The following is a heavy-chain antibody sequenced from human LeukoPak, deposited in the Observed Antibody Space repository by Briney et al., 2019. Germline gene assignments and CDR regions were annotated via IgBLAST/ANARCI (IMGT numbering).Heavy chain of an antibody. CDR2: IYYSGST. CDR3: ARAAPSSGWYRGGDALDI. CDR1: GGSISSYY. V-gene: IGHV4-59*08. D-gene: IGHD6-19*01. Sequence: SETLSLTCTVSGGSISSYYWSWIRRPPGKGLEWIGYIYYSGSTNYNPSLKSRVTISVDTSKNQFSLKLSSVTAADTAVYYCARAAPSSGWYRGGDALDIWGQGTMVTVSS. J-gene: IGHJ3*02.